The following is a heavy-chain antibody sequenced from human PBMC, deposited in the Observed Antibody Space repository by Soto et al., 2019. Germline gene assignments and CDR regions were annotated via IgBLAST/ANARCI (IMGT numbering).Heavy chain of an antibody. CDR1: GLIFSDVW. Sequence: GGSLRLSCAASGLIFSDVWMTWVRQAPGKGLEWVGRLKTKPDAGPIDYAAPVRGRFTISRDDSKNTLYLQMTSLTPDDTGVYYRTPFNLEVVMWGPGALVTIST. D-gene: IGHD6-6*01. CDR2: LKTKPDAGPI. J-gene: IGHJ4*01. V-gene: IGHV3-15*01. CDR3: TPFNLEVVM.